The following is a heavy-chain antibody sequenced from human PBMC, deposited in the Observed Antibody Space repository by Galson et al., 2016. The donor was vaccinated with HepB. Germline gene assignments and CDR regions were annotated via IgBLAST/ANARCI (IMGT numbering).Heavy chain of an antibody. Sequence: SLRLSCAASGFTFDSYALHWVRQAPGKGLEWVSLISFNGGTTDYADSVKGRLTISKDNANRSLYLQMNSLRPEDTAVYYCAKDRGISYPLFGLDVWGRGTTVTVS. D-gene: IGHD2-21*01. CDR1: GFTFDSYA. V-gene: IGHV3-9*01. CDR2: ISFNGGTT. J-gene: IGHJ6*02. CDR3: AKDRGISYPLFGLDV.